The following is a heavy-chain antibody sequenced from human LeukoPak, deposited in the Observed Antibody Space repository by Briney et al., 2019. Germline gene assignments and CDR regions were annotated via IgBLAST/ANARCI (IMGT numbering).Heavy chain of an antibody. Sequence: ASVKVSCKASGYTFTGYYLHWVRQAPGQGLEWMGWINPNSGGTNYAQKFQGRVTMTRDTSISTAYMELSRLRSDDTAVYYCARETSYCSSTSCYRGIDYWGQGTLVTVSS. J-gene: IGHJ4*02. V-gene: IGHV1-2*02. D-gene: IGHD2-2*01. CDR1: GYTFTGYY. CDR3: ARETSYCSSTSCYRGIDY. CDR2: INPNSGGT.